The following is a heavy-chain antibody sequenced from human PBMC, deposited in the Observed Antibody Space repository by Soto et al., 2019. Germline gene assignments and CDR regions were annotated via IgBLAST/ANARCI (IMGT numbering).Heavy chain of an antibody. Sequence: NPSETLSLTCTVSGGSISSYYWSWIRQPPGKGLEWIGYIYYSGSTNYNPSLKSRVTISVDTSKNQFSLKLSSVTAADTAVYYCAREWALSGSSDAFDSWGRVTRVAVSS. V-gene: IGHV4-59*01. D-gene: IGHD1-26*01. J-gene: IGHJ3*02. CDR3: AREWALSGSSDAFDS. CDR1: GGSISSYY. CDR2: IYYSGST.